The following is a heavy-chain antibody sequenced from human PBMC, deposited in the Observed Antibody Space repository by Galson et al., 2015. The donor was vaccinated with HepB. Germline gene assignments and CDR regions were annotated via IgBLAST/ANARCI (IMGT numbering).Heavy chain of an antibody. CDR2: TRNKANSYTT. D-gene: IGHD1-1*01. CDR3: ASGYPLRY. V-gene: IGHV3-72*01. J-gene: IGHJ4*02. CDR1: GFTFSDHY. Sequence: SLRLSCAASGFTFSDHYMDWVRQAPGKGLEWVGRTRNKANSYTTEYAASVKGRFTISRDDSKNSLYLQMNSLKTEDTAVYYCASGYPLRYWGQGTLVTVSS.